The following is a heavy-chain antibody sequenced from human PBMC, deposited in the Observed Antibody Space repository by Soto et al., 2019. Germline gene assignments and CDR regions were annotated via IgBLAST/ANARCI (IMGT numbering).Heavy chain of an antibody. CDR3: AKDLAITISWDY. CDR2: ITGSGGST. Sequence: GGSLRLSCTASGFTFSSYAMSWVRQAPGKELEWVSVITGSGGSTYYADSVKGRFTISRDNSKNTLYLQMNSLRAEDTAVYYCAKDLAITISWDYWGQGTLVTVSS. V-gene: IGHV3-23*01. J-gene: IGHJ4*02. D-gene: IGHD3-9*01. CDR1: GFTFSSYA.